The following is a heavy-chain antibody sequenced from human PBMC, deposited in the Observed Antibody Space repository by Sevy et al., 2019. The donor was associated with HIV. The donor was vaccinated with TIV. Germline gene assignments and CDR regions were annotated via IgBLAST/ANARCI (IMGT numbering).Heavy chain of an antibody. J-gene: IGHJ4*02. Sequence: GGSLRLSCAASGFTFSSYAVHWVRQAPGKGLEWVAVISYDGNTKYYADSVKGRFPISRDNSKNTLYLQMNRLRAEDTALYYCARRDGIYGGNGFDYWGQGTLVTVSS. D-gene: IGHD2-15*01. CDR1: GFTFSSYA. CDR2: ISYDGNTK. CDR3: ARRDGIYGGNGFDY. V-gene: IGHV3-30-3*01.